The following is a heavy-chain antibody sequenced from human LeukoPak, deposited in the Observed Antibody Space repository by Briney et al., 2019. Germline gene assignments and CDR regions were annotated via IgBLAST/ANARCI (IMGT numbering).Heavy chain of an antibody. J-gene: IGHJ4*02. CDR2: IKEDGSEK. CDR3: ARDLSLDY. CDR1: GVTFSSYW. V-gene: IGHV3-7*05. Sequence: GGSLRLSCAASGVTFSSYWMTWVRQAPGKGLEWVANIKEDGSEKYYVDSVKGRFTIYRDNAKNSLNLQMNSLRAEDTAVYYCARDLSLDYWGQGTLVTVSS.